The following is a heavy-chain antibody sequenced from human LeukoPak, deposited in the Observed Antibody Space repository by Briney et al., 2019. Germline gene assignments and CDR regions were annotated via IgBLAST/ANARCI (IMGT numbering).Heavy chain of an antibody. Sequence: ASVKVSCKASGYTFTSYDINWVRQATGQGLEWMGWMNPNSGNTGYAQKFQGRVTMTRNTSISTAYMELSSLRSEDTATYYCAHTAPAVLRYFDWLLGRGYYFDYWGQGTLVTVSS. CDR1: GYTFTSYD. V-gene: IGHV1-8*01. CDR3: AHTAPAVLRYFDWLLGRGYYFDY. J-gene: IGHJ4*02. D-gene: IGHD3-9*01. CDR2: MNPNSGNT.